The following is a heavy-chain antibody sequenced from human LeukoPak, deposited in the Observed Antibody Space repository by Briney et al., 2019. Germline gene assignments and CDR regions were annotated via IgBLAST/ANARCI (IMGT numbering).Heavy chain of an antibody. CDR3: SRNLVGATIFWFGY. Sequence: PSETLSLTCTVSGGSISSSRYYWGWIRQPPGKWLEWIGSNYSGTTYYNPSLKSRVTMSVDTSKNQFSLKLSSVTAADTAVYYCSRNLVGATIFWFGYWGQGTLVTVSS. V-gene: IGHV4-39*01. CDR1: GGSISSSRYY. CDR2: NYSGTT. D-gene: IGHD1-26*01. J-gene: IGHJ4*02.